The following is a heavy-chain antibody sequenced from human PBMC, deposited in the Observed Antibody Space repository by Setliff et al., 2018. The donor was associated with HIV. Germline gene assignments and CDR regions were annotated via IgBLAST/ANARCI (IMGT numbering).Heavy chain of an antibody. CDR2: INTDGSTT. V-gene: IGHV3-74*01. D-gene: IGHD2-2*01. Sequence: GGSLRLSCAASGFTFSDYWMHWVRQAPGKGLVWVSRINTDGSTTNYADSVKGRFTISRDNAKNTLYLQMNSLRAEDTAVYYCVRDGGSTSWNFLYYYGMDVWGQGTTVTVSS. CDR3: VRDGGSTSWNFLYYYGMDV. CDR1: GFTFSDYW. J-gene: IGHJ6*02.